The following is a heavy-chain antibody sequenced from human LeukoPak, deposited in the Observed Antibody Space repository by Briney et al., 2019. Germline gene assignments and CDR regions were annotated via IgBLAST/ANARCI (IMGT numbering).Heavy chain of an antibody. CDR1: VFSFGDFY. Sequence: GGSLRLSCAASVFSFGDFYMNWIRPAPGKALEWVAVISGPGTTIHYADSVRGRFTISRDNAKSSLSLQINSLRVEDTAIYYCARTADGEFDVWGQGTLVTVSS. V-gene: IGHV3-11*01. CDR3: ARTADGEFDV. CDR2: ISGPGTTI. J-gene: IGHJ4*02. D-gene: IGHD4-17*01.